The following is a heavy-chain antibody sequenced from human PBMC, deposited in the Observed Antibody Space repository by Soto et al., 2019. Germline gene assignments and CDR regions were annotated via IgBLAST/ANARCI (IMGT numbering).Heavy chain of an antibody. V-gene: IGHV3-53*01. J-gene: IGHJ4*02. CDR1: GFLVSSNY. CDR3: ARLTRTILTGYYSDY. Sequence: VGSLRLSCAASGFLVSSNYMSWVRQAPGKGLEWVSVIYSGGSNYYVDSVKGRFIISRDSSKNTVYLQMNSLRAEDTAVYYCARLTRTILTGYYSDYWGQGTLVTVSS. CDR2: IYSGGSN. D-gene: IGHD3-9*01.